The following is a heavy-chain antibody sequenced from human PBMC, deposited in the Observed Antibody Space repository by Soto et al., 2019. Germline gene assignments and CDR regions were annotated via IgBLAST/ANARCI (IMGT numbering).Heavy chain of an antibody. Sequence: QVQLAQSGAEVKKPGASVKVSCKASGYTFTNYGISWVRQAPGQGLEWMGWISAYNGNTNYAQKLQGRVTMTTDTSPSPAAVELGSQSSDGTDVYYCARDSPPVDYWGQGTLVTVSS. CDR3: ARDSPPVDY. CDR2: ISAYNGNT. J-gene: IGHJ4*02. V-gene: IGHV1-18*01. CDR1: GYTFTNYG.